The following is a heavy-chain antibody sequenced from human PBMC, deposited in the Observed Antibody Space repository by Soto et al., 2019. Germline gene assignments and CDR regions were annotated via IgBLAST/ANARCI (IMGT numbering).Heavy chain of an antibody. CDR3: AKDTPVVMFLFDS. CDR2: ITDTGVST. J-gene: IGHJ4*02. CDR1: GFTFFTYA. Sequence: GGSLRLSCTASGFTFFTYAMTWVRQAPGKGLEWVSSITDTGVSTYYADSVKGRFTISRDNSKNTLYLQMNSLRTDDSAVYYCAKDTPVVMFLFDSWGRGTLVTVSS. V-gene: IGHV3-23*01. D-gene: IGHD2-15*01.